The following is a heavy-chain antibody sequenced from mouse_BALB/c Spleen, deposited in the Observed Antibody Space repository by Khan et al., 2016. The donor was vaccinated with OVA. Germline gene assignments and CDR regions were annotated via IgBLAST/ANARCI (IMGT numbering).Heavy chain of an antibody. Sequence: EVELVESGGGLVKPGGSLKLFCAASGFTFSTYTMSWVRQAPEKRLEWVATVNSGSTYTYYPDSVKGRFTISRDNAKNTLYLQMSSLKSEDTALYYCTRDGNYAHWYFDVWGAGTTVTVSS. CDR1: GFTFSTYT. V-gene: IGHV5-6-4*01. CDR2: VNSGSTYT. CDR3: TRDGNYAHWYFDV. J-gene: IGHJ1*01. D-gene: IGHD2-1*01.